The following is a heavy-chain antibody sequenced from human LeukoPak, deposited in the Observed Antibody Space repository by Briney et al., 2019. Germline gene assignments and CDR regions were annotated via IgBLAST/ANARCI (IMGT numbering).Heavy chain of an antibody. V-gene: IGHV3-9*01. D-gene: IGHD2/OR15-2a*01. CDR1: GFTFDVYA. J-gene: IGHJ3*02. CDR3: TKGRRPPTTLADAFDI. CDR2: ISGNSGSI. Sequence: GGSLRLSCAASGFTFDVYAMHWVREAPGKGLEWGSGISGNSGSIDYADSVKGRFTISRDNAKNSLYLQMNSLRVEDTALFYCTKGRRPPTTLADAFDIWGQGTMVTVSS.